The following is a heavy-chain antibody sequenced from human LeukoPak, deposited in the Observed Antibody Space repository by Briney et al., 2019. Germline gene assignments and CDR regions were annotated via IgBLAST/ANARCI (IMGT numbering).Heavy chain of an antibody. CDR3: ARVRGAKLVDY. D-gene: IGHD1-7*01. CDR1: GFTFSSYD. CDR2: IGTAGDT. Sequence: GGSLRLSCAASGFTFSSYDMHWVRQATGKGLEWVSAIGTAGDTYYPGSVKGRFTISRENAKKSLYLQMNSLRAEDTAVYYCARVRGAKLVDYWGQGTLVTVSS. V-gene: IGHV3-13*01. J-gene: IGHJ4*02.